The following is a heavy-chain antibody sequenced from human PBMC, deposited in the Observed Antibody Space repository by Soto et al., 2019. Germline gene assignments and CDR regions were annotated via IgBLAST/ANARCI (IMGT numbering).Heavy chain of an antibody. CDR1: GGTFSSYA. V-gene: IGHV1-69*13. Sequence: SVKVSCKASGGTFSSYAISWVRQAPGRGLEWMGGIIPIFGTANYAQKFQGRVTITADESTSTAYMELSSLRSEDTAVYYCAREGDCTNGVCNDYWGQGTLVTVSS. CDR2: IIPIFGTA. CDR3: AREGDCTNGVCNDY. J-gene: IGHJ4*02. D-gene: IGHD2-8*01.